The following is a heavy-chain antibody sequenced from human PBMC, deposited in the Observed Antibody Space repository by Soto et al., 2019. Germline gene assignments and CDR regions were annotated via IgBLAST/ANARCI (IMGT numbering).Heavy chain of an antibody. Sequence: EVQLLESGGGLAQPEGSLRLSCAASGFTFRNYAMSWVRQAPGRGLEWVSGISGGGSSTYHADTVKGRFTTSRDNSQDTLFLQMNSLRAEDTAVYYCARGSGPYRPYYFDYWGQGILVTVSS. V-gene: IGHV3-23*01. CDR3: ARGSGPYRPYYFDY. CDR2: ISGGGSST. J-gene: IGHJ4*02. D-gene: IGHD2-15*01. CDR1: GFTFRNYA.